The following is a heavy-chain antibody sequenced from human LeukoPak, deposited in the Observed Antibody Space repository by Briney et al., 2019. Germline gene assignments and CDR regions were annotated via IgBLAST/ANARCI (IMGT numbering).Heavy chain of an antibody. CDR3: ARSPRYYYIDV. CDR1: GDSISSYY. J-gene: IGHJ6*03. Sequence: PSETLSLTCTVSGDSISSYYWSWIRQPPRERLEWIGYIYYSGSTDYNPPLKSRVTISVDTSKNHISLNLTSVTAADTAVYYCARSPRYYYIDVWGKGTKVTVSS. CDR2: IYYSGST. V-gene: IGHV4-59*01.